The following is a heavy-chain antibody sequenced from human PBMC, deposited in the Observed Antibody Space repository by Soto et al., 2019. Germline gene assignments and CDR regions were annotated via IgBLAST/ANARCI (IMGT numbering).Heavy chain of an antibody. D-gene: IGHD3-10*01. CDR2: INHSGST. Sequence: SETLSLTCAVYGGSFSGYYWSWIRQPPGKGLEWIGEINHSGSTNYNPSLKSRVTISVDTSKNQFSLKLSSVTAADTAVYYCARKVYSRTMVRGVKRGYLFDYWGQGTLVTASS. CDR1: GGSFSGYY. V-gene: IGHV4-34*01. CDR3: ARKVYSRTMVRGVKRGYLFDY. J-gene: IGHJ4*02.